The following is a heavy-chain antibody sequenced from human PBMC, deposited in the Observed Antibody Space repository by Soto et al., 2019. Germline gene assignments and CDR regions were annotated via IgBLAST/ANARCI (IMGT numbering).Heavy chain of an antibody. CDR1: GFTFSDNW. CDR3: TRGGTRTTEWGVFDS. V-gene: IGHV3-74*01. D-gene: IGHD1-26*01. Sequence: EVKVVESGGGLVQPGGSLRLSCAASGFTFSDNWMHWVRQRPGTGAVWVSRISGDASSTAYADSVKGRFTISTDSAKNTVYLQMDSLRVEDSAVYYCTRGGTRTTEWGVFDSWGQGTLVTVSS. CDR2: ISGDASST. J-gene: IGHJ4*02.